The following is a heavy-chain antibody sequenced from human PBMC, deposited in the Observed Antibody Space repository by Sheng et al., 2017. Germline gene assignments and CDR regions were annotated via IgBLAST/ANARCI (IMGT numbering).Heavy chain of an antibody. CDR3: ARGHYYAMDV. CDR1: EFIFSGFW. V-gene: IGHV3-74*01. Sequence: EVQLVESGRGLLQPGESLRLSCAASEFIFSGFWMHWVRQAPGKGLVWVSRIDYDGRDTTYADSVKGRFTISRDNVKNTLYLQMNSLRAEDTAVYYCARGHYYAMDVWGQGTTVTVSS. CDR2: IDYDGRDT. J-gene: IGHJ6*02.